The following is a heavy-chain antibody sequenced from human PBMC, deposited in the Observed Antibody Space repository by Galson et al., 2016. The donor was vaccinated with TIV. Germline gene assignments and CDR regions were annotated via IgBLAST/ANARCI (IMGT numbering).Heavy chain of an antibody. CDR2: IIPMFKIA. CDR1: GGTFSSDA. J-gene: IGHJ3*02. Sequence: SVKVSCKASGGTFSSDAISWVRQAPGQGLEWMGGIIPMFKIADYAQKFQGRVTISADEFPSAAYMELSSLRFEDTAVYYCARARGYNFENAFHIWGQGKMATVSS. V-gene: IGHV1-69*13. CDR3: ARARGYNFENAFHI. D-gene: IGHD5-18*01.